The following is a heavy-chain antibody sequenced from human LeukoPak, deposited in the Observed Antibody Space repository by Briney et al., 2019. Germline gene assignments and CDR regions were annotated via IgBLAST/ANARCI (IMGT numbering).Heavy chain of an antibody. J-gene: IGHJ3*02. V-gene: IGHV3-21*01. D-gene: IGHD2-2*02. CDR2: ISSSSSYI. CDR1: GFTFSSYS. Sequence: GGSLRLSCAASGFTFSSYSMNWVRQAPGKGLEWVSSISSSSSYIYYADSVKGRFTISRDNAKNSLYLQMNSLRAEDTAVYYCARGLEGYCSSTSCYKLDAFDIWGQGTMVTVSS. CDR3: ARGLEGYCSSTSCYKLDAFDI.